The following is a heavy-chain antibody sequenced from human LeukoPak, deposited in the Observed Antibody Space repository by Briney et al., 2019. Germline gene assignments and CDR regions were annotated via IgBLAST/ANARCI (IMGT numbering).Heavy chain of an antibody. V-gene: IGHV4-39*01. CDR2: SFTSGNT. J-gene: IGHJ6*02. D-gene: IGHD1-26*01. CDR1: GGSISSDVRY. CDR3: TRRGSGNGGTYAGMDV. Sequence: SETLSLTCTVAGGSISSDVRYWDWIRQAPGKGLEWIGISFTSGNTWYNPPLESRVTLSVDASENQFSLRLTSVNAADTALYFCTRRGSGNGGTYAGMDVWGPGTSVTVSS.